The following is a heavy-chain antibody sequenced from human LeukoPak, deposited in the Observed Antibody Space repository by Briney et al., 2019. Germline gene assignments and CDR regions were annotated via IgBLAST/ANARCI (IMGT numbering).Heavy chain of an antibody. CDR3: ARVRTYYEFWSTNWFDP. CDR2: INHSGSN. D-gene: IGHD3-3*01. Sequence: SETLSLTCAVYGVSFSSYYWSWIRQPPGKGLEWMGEINHSGSNNYNPSLKNRVTISVDTSNNQFFLKLITVTAADQAANYYARVRTYYEFWSTNWFDPGGEGTLVTVSS. V-gene: IGHV4-34*01. CDR1: GVSFSSYY. J-gene: IGHJ5*02.